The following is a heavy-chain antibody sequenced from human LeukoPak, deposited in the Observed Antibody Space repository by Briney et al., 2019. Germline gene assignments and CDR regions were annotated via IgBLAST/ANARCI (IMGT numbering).Heavy chain of an antibody. J-gene: IGHJ6*02. V-gene: IGHV4-39*01. D-gene: IGHD2-2*01. CDR1: DGSISSSSYY. CDR2: IYYSGST. CDR3: ARLYPPYCSTTSCYPGGHYHGMNV. Sequence: SETLSLTCTVSDGSISSSSYYWGWIRQPPGKGLEWIGSIYYSGSTYYNPSLKSRVTISVDTSKTQFSLKLSSVTAADTAVYYCARLYPPYCSTTSCYPGGHYHGMNVWGQGTTVTVSS.